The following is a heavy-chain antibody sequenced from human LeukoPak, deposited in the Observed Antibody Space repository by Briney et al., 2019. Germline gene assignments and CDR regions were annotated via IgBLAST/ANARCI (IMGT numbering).Heavy chain of an antibody. D-gene: IGHD4/OR15-4a*01. CDR3: AKDANYLRSGSFFIPFDY. CDR1: GFTFRRTA. V-gene: IGHV3-23*01. Sequence: GESLRLSCAASGFTFRRTAMSWVRQAPGKGLQWVAAIGGSGVGTYYAASVKGRFNISRDNSKNTLYLQMNSLRTEDTAIYYCAKDANYLRSGSFFIPFDYWGQGTLVTVHS. CDR2: IGGSGVGT. J-gene: IGHJ4*02.